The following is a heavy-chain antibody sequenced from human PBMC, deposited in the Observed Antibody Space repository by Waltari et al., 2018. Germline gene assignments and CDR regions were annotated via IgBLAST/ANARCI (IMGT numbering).Heavy chain of an antibody. CDR3: ARGWLQVAPPYYYYMDV. D-gene: IGHD6-19*01. CDR1: GGSFSCSY. V-gene: IGHV4-34*01. J-gene: IGHJ6*03. Sequence: QVQLLQWGAGLLKPSETLSLPCAAYGGSFSCSYCSWLRQLPGKGLEWLGEINHNASPDYNPSLKSRATISIETSKNQFSLKLDSVTAADTGVYYCARGWLQVAPPYYYYMDVWDRGTAVTVSS. CDR2: INHNASP.